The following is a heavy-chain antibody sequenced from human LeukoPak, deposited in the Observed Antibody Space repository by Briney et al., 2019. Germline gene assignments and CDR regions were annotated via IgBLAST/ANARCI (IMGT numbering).Heavy chain of an antibody. CDR2: ISSSSTYI. Sequence: GGSLRLSCAASGFTFSSYSMNWVRQAPEKGLEWVSSISSSSTYIYYADSVKGRFTISRDNAKNSLYLQMNSLRAEDTAVYYCARKHVVVVTAIRGDAFDIWGQGTMVTVSS. CDR3: ARKHVVVVTAIRGDAFDI. V-gene: IGHV3-21*06. CDR1: GFTFSSYS. D-gene: IGHD2-21*02. J-gene: IGHJ3*02.